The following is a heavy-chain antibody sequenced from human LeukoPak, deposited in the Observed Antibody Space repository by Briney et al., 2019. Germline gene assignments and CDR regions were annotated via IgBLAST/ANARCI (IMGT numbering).Heavy chain of an antibody. CDR2: FTAYGGT. CDR1: GFIFSDYT. D-gene: IGHD4-23*01. J-gene: IGHJ5*02. CDR3: AKGWTGGKVDWFDP. Sequence: GSLRLSCAASGFIFSDYTMMWVCRAPGKGLQWVATFTAYGGTYYAASVKGRFTISRDNSRDTVSLYMNSLRVEDTAMYYCAKGWTGGKVDWFDPWGPGTWSPSLQ. V-gene: IGHV3-23*01.